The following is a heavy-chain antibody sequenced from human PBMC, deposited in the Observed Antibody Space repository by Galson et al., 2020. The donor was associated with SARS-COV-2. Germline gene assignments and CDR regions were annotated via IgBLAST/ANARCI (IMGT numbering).Heavy chain of an antibody. V-gene: IGHV3-7*01. CDR2: IKQDGREK. Sequence: GGSLRLSCAASGFTFRNFWMSWVRQAPGKGLEWVANIKQDGREKSYVDSVKGRFTISRDNAKNSLYLQMNSLRAEDTAVYYCARGSAAYGSGSYVYFEYWGQGTLVSVSS. CDR1: GFTFRNFW. D-gene: IGHD3-10*01. J-gene: IGHJ4*02. CDR3: ARGSAAYGSGSYVYFEY.